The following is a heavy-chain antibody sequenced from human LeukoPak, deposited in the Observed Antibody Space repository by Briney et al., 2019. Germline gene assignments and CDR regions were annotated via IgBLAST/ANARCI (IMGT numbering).Heavy chain of an antibody. CDR1: HVSISSSGYY. Sequence: PSETLSLTCTVSHVSISSSGYYWGWIRQPPEKGLEWIGSIYYNGRTYHNPSLKSRVTISIDTSKNQFSLKLSSVTAADTAVYYCARDYHGYPAGNWFDSWGQGALVTVSS. D-gene: IGHD2-2*03. V-gene: IGHV4-39*07. CDR2: IYYNGRT. CDR3: ARDYHGYPAGNWFDS. J-gene: IGHJ5*01.